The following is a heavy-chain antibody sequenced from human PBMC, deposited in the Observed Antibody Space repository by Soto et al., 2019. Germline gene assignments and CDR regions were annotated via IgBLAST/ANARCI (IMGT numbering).Heavy chain of an antibody. Sequence: GSLGLSCAASGFTFSSYWMHWVRQAPGKGLVWVSRINSDGSSTSYADSVKGRFTISRDNAKNTLYLQMNSLRAEDTAVYYCARVKTHSAYSGMDVWGQGTTVTVSS. D-gene: IGHD5-18*01. J-gene: IGHJ6*02. CDR3: ARVKTHSAYSGMDV. CDR1: GFTFSSYW. V-gene: IGHV3-74*01. CDR2: INSDGSST.